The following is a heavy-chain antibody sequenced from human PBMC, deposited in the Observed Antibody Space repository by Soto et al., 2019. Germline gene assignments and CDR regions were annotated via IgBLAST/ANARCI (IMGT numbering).Heavy chain of an antibody. V-gene: IGHV5-51*01. CDR1: GYSFTSYW. CDR2: IYPGDSDT. CDR3: ASINEYGKTRAFDI. D-gene: IGHD4-17*01. J-gene: IGHJ3*02. Sequence: GESLKISCKGSGYSFTSYWIGWVRQMPGKGLECMGIIYPGDSDTRYSPSFQGQVTISADKSISTAYLQWNNLKASDTAMYYCASINEYGKTRAFDIWGQGTMVTVSS.